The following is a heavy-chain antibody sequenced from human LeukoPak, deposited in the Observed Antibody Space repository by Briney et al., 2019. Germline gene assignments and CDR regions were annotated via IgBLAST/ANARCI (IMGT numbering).Heavy chain of an antibody. J-gene: IGHJ4*02. V-gene: IGHV4-61*01. CDR3: ARGDRVGSSGYYFDN. D-gene: IGHD3-10*01. CDR1: GGSVSSGRYY. CDR2: LYYSGST. Sequence: SETLSLTCTVSGGSVSSGRYYWSWIRRPPGKGLEWIGYLYYSGSTGYNPSLRSRVTMSVDTSNNHLFLKLSSVTAADTAVYYCARGDRVGSSGYYFDNWGQGTLVTVSS.